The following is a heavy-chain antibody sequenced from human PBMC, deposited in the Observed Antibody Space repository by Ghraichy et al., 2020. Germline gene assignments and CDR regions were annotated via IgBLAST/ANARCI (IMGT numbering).Heavy chain of an antibody. V-gene: IGHV6-1*01. Sequence: SQTLSLTCAISGDSVSNYNVVWNWIRQSPSRGLEWLGRTYRMASQYAESVKSRMTISPDTSKNQFSLQLNSVTPEDTALYYCARGRDHGFDIWGQGTMVTVSS. J-gene: IGHJ3*02. CDR2: TYRMAS. CDR3: ARGRDHGFDI. CDR1: GDSVSNYNVV.